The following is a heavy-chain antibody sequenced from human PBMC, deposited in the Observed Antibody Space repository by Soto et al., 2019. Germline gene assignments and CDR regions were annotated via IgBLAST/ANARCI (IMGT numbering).Heavy chain of an antibody. CDR2: INPNSGGT. J-gene: IGHJ6*02. Sequence: ASVKVSCKASGYTFTGYYMHWVRQAPGQGLEWMGWINPNSGGTNYAQKFQGWVTMTRDTSISTAYMELSRLRSDDTAVYYCARDQSSSWSPSYYYYGIDVWGQGTTVTVSS. V-gene: IGHV1-2*04. D-gene: IGHD6-13*01. CDR1: GYTFTGYY. CDR3: ARDQSSSWSPSYYYYGIDV.